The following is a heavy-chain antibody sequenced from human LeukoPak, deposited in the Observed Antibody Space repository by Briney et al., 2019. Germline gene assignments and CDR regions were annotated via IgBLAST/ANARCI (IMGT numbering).Heavy chain of an antibody. CDR3: AKDDGD. Sequence: GGSLRLSCAASGFTFSSYAMSWVRQAPGKGLEWVAVISYDGSNKYYADSVKGRFTISRDNSKNTLYLQMNSLRAEDTAVYYCAKDDGDWGQRTLVAVSS. D-gene: IGHD4-17*01. J-gene: IGHJ4*02. CDR1: GFTFSSYA. V-gene: IGHV3-30*18. CDR2: ISYDGSNK.